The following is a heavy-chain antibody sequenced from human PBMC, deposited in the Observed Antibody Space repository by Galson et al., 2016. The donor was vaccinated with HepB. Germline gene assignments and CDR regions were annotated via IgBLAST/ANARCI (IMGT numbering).Heavy chain of an antibody. CDR1: GYTFTGYY. J-gene: IGHJ6*03. CDR3: ARDGPIEVAGRYYYYMDV. V-gene: IGHV1-2*04. D-gene: IGHD6-19*01. Sequence: QSGAEVKMPGASVKVSCKAPGYTFTGYYIHWVRQAPGQGLEWMGWINPNTGGTNYAQKFQGWVTMTRDTSISTAYMELCRPRTDDTAVYYCARDGPIEVAGRYYYYMDVWGKGTTVTVSS. CDR2: INPNTGGT.